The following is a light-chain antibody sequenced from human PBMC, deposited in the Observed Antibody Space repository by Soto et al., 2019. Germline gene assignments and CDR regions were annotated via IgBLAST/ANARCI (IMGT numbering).Light chain of an antibody. V-gene: IGKV1-5*01. CDR2: DVS. CDR1: QSVSAW. J-gene: IGKJ1*01. Sequence: DIHMTQSPSTLSASVLDIVTITVLASQSVSAWLAWYQQKPGKAPKFLMYDVSTLESGVPLRFSGSGSGTEFTLTINSLQPDDFATYYCQSYRNFSWTFGQGTKVDIK. CDR3: QSYRNFSWT.